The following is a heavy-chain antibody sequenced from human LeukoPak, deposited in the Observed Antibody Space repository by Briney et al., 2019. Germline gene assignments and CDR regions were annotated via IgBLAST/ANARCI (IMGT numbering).Heavy chain of an antibody. J-gene: IGHJ6*02. CDR1: GFTFSSYG. D-gene: IGHD2-15*01. Sequence: PGGSLRLSCAASGFTFSSYGMHWVRQVPGKGLEWVAVISYDGSNKYYADSVKGRFTISRDNSKNTLYLQMNSLRAEDTAVYYCARDCSGGSCYSLVRYGMDVWGQGTTVTVSS. CDR3: ARDCSGGSCYSLVRYGMDV. CDR2: ISYDGSNK. V-gene: IGHV3-30*03.